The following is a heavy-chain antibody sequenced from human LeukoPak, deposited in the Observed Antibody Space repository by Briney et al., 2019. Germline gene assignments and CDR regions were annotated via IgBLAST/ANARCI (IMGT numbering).Heavy chain of an antibody. V-gene: IGHV1-46*01. Sequence: ASVKVSCKASGYTLNMHWVRQAPGPGLEWMGIITPSGDSTSYAQKFQGRVTMTRDTSTSTVYMELSNLRSEDTAVYYCAREAGAAGASGFDDWGQGALVTVSS. CDR2: ITPSGDST. D-gene: IGHD6-13*01. CDR3: AREAGAAGASGFDD. J-gene: IGHJ4*02. CDR1: GYTLN.